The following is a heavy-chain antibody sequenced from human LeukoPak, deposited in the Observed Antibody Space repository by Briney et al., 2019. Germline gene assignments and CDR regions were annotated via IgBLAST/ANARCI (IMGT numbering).Heavy chain of an antibody. Sequence: SETLSLTCAVYGGSFSVYYWSWIRQPPGKGLEWIGEINHSGSTNYNPSLKSRVTISVDTSKNQFSLKLSSVTAADTAVYYCAARDGYNSNFDYWGQGTLVTVSS. J-gene: IGHJ4*02. CDR1: GGSFSVYY. D-gene: IGHD5-24*01. CDR2: INHSGST. CDR3: AARDGYNSNFDY. V-gene: IGHV4-34*01.